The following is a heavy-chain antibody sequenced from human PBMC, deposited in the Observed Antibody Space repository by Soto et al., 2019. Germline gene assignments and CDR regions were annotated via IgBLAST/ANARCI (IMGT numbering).Heavy chain of an antibody. D-gene: IGHD5-12*01. CDR2: IYPRDSDT. J-gene: IGHJ4*02. CDR3: VRHPVDTPIR. CDR1: GYNFATSW. V-gene: IGHV5-51*01. Sequence: PGESLKISCKGSGYNFATSWIGWVRQMPGKGLEWMGIIYPRDSDTRYNPSFQGQVTISADKSLSHTYLEWSSLKASDTGTYYCVRHPVDTPIRWGQGTLVTVSS.